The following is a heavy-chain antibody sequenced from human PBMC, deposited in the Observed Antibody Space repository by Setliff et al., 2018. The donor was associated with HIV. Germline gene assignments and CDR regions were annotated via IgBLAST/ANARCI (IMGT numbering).Heavy chain of an antibody. J-gene: IGHJ1*01. V-gene: IGHV3-7*01. CDR3: ARGPPGEPRLFQH. CDR1: GFTFSSYN. D-gene: IGHD3-10*01. Sequence: GGSLRLSCAASGFTFSSYNMNWVRQAPGKGLEWVSNTKYDGSESYYVDSVKGRFTISRDNAKNSLYLQMNSLRAEDTAVYYCARGPPGEPRLFQHWGQGTQVTVSS. CDR2: TKYDGSES.